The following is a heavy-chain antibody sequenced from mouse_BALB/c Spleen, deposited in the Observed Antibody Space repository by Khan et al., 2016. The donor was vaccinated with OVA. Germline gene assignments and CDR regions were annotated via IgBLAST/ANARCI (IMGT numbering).Heavy chain of an antibody. Sequence: QVQLQQSGAELAKPGASVKMSCKASGYTFTSYWMHWVKQRPGQGLEWIGYIYPSTGYTENNQMFKDMATLTADKSSSTAYMQMSSLTSEASAAYYCARGRGYYTTMDYWGQEASSTVSS. J-gene: IGHJ4*01. D-gene: IGHD3-1*01. CDR3: ARGRGYYTTMDY. CDR2: IYPSTGYT. CDR1: GYTFTSYW. V-gene: IGHV1-7*01.